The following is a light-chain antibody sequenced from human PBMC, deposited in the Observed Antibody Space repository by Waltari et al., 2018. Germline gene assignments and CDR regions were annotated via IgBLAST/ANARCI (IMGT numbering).Light chain of an antibody. CDR1: QSVSSN. CDR2: GAS. CDR3: QQYNNWPPWT. J-gene: IGKJ1*01. Sequence: EIVMTQSPATLSVSPGERATLSCRASQSVSSNSAWYQQKPGQAPRLLIYGASTRATGIPARFSGSGSGTEFTLTISSMQSEDFAVYYCQQYNNWPPWTFGQGTKVGIK. V-gene: IGKV3-15*01.